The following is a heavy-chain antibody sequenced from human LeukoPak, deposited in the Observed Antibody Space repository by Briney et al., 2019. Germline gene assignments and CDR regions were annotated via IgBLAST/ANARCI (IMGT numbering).Heavy chain of an antibody. J-gene: IGHJ6*02. CDR2: INPNSGGT. CDR3: ARAVLIGSSSYYYYYGMDV. Sequence: GASVKVSCKASGYTFTGYYMHWVRQAPGQGLEWMGRINPNSGGTNYAQKFQGRVTMTRDTSIGTAYMELSRLRSDDTAVYYCARAVLIGSSSYYYYYGMDVWGQGTTVTVSS. V-gene: IGHV1-2*06. D-gene: IGHD6-6*01. CDR1: GYTFTGYY.